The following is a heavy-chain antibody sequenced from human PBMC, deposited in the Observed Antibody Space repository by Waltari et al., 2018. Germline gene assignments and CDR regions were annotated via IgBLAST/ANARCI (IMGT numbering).Heavy chain of an antibody. V-gene: IGHV3-7*04. J-gene: IGHJ4*02. Sequence: GLVQPGGSLRLSCAASGFSFSDYWMSWVRQAPGKGLEWVANIKEDGSEKYYVDSVKGRFTISRDNAKSSLYLQMNSLRAEGTAVYYCARGSGLDYWGQGTLVTVSS. CDR3: ARGSGLDY. CDR2: IKEDGSEK. D-gene: IGHD3-10*01. CDR1: GFSFSDYW.